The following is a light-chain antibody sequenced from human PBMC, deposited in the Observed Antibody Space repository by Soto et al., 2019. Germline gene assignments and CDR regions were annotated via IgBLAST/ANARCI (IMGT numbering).Light chain of an antibody. CDR1: SSDVGGYNH. J-gene: IGLJ2*01. CDR2: DVS. Sequence: QSALTQPASVSGSPGQSITISCTGTSSDVGGYNHVSWYQQYPGKAPKFMIYDVSNRPSGVSNRFSGSKSGNTASLTISGLQAEDEADYYCSSYTSSSTVVFGGGTKVTVL. CDR3: SSYTSSSTVV. V-gene: IGLV2-14*01.